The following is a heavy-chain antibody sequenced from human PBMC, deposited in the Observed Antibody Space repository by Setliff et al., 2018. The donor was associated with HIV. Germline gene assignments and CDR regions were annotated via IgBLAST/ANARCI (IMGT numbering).Heavy chain of an antibody. CDR3: ERETLYDSLGYRSHYFDY. CDR1: GYSIRSSHW. J-gene: IGHJ4*02. CDR2: IYYSGST. V-gene: IGHV4-28*03. Sequence: SETLSLTCAVSGYSIRSSHWWGWIRQPPGKGLEWIGYIYYSGSTNYKPSLKSRATMSVDTANNQFSLKLSSVTGAATAVYYCERETLYDSLGYRSHYFDYGGPGTPVTVSS. D-gene: IGHD3-22*01.